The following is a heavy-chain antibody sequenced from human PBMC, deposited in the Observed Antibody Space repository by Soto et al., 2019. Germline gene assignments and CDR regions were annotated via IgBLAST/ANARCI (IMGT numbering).Heavy chain of an antibody. V-gene: IGHV1-69*05. D-gene: IGHD2-2*01. CDR1: GGTFSSYA. CDR2: IIPIFGTA. J-gene: IGHJ5*02. CDR3: ARGGDCISTSCRVPYHWFDP. Sequence: QVQLVQSGAEVKKPGSSVKVSCKASGGTFSSYAISWVRQAPGQGLEWMGGIIPIFGTANYAQKFQGRVTIISAESTSTAYMELSSLRSEDTAVYYCARGGDCISTSCRVPYHWFDPWGQGTMVTVSS.